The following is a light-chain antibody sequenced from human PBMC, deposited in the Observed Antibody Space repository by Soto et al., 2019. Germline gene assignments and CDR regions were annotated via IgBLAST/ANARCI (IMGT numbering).Light chain of an antibody. Sequence: EIMMTQSPAILSVSPGERATLSCRASQSVSSNLAWYQQKPGQAPRLLIYGASTRATGIPARFSGSGSGTDFTLTISRLEPEDFAVYYCQQYGSSPPITFGQGTRLEIK. CDR3: QQYGSSPPIT. J-gene: IGKJ5*01. CDR2: GAS. CDR1: QSVSSN. V-gene: IGKV3-15*01.